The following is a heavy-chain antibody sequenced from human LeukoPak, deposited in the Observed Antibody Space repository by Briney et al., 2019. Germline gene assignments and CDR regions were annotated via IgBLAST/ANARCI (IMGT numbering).Heavy chain of an antibody. Sequence: SWIRQAPGKGLEWVTLIYWNDVKRYSPSLKSRLTITKDTSKNQVVLTMTNMDPVDTATYYCARWTMVRGDDQYYMDVWGKGTTVTTSS. J-gene: IGHJ6*03. CDR2: IYWNDVK. D-gene: IGHD3-10*01. CDR3: ARWTMVRGDDQYYMDV. V-gene: IGHV2-5*01.